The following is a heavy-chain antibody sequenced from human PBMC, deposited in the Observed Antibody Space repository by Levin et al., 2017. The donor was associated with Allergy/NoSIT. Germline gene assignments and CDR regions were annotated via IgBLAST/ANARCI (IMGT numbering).Heavy chain of an antibody. CDR3: ARDIVVMEPPREDPYYYYGMDV. CDR1: GFTFSSYS. J-gene: IGHJ6*02. D-gene: IGHD2-15*01. V-gene: IGHV3-21*01. CDR2: ISSSSSYI. Sequence: GASVKVSCAASGFTFSSYSMNWVRQAPGKGLEWVSSISSSSSYIYYADSVKGRFTISRDNAKNSLYLQMNSLRAEDTAVYYCARDIVVMEPPREDPYYYYGMDVWGQGTTVTVSS.